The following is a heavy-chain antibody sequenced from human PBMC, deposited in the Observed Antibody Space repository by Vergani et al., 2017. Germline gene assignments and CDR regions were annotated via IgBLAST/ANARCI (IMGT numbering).Heavy chain of an antibody. Sequence: QVQLVESGGGLVKPGGSLRLSCAASGFTFSDYYMSWIRQAPGKGLEWVSYISSSGSTIYYADSVKGRFTISRDNAKNTLYLQMNSLRAEDTAVYYCAKLYCGGDCYSDSIRDDAFDIWGQGTMVTVSS. J-gene: IGHJ3*02. CDR2: ISSSGSTI. D-gene: IGHD2-21*02. V-gene: IGHV3-11*01. CDR1: GFTFSDYY. CDR3: AKLYCGGDCYSDSIRDDAFDI.